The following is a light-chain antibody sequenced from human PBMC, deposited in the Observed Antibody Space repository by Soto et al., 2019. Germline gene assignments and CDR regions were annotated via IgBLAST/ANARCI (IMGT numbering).Light chain of an antibody. J-gene: IGKJ1*01. Sequence: EIMLTQSPCTLSLSTGDRATLSCRASQSVSRSYLGWYQQKPGQAPRLLMYGASIRAAGVPDRFSGSGSGTEFTLTISRLEPEDFTVYYCHHYETFGQGTKVDIK. V-gene: IGKV3-20*01. CDR2: GAS. CDR1: QSVSRSY. CDR3: HHYET.